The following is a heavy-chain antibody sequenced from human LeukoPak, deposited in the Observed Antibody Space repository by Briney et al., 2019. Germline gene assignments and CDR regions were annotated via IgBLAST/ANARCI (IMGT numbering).Heavy chain of an antibody. V-gene: IGHV3-23*01. D-gene: IGHD2-8*01. CDR1: VFTFSSYG. Sequence: GGSLRLSCAASVFTFSSYGMSWVRQAPGKGLEWVSAISGSGGSTYYADSVKGRFTISRDNSKNTLYLQMNSLRAEDTAVYYCAKYILRLGVPAAFDIWGQGTMVTVSS. CDR2: ISGSGGST. CDR3: AKYILRLGVPAAFDI. J-gene: IGHJ3*02.